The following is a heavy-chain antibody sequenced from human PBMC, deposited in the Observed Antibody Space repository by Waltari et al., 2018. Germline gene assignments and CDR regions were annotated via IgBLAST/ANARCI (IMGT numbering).Heavy chain of an antibody. J-gene: IGHJ4*02. CDR3: ASTPLFYYDTSGYYF. CDR2: SDHKEDT. D-gene: IGHD3-22*01. V-gene: IGHV4-34*01. Sequence: QVHLQQWGAGPLKPSETLSLTCAVYGGSFRGFYWSWIRQPPGKGREWIGQSDHKEDTPYNPSLTDRGTISLDTSKRKFSLTLTSVTAADTAVYYCASTPLFYYDTSGYYFWGQGAPVTVSS. CDR1: GGSFRGFY.